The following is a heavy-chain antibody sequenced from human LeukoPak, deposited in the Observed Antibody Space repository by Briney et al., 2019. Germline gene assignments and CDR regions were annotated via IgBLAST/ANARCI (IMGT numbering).Heavy chain of an antibody. CDR2: IYYSGIT. V-gene: IGHV4-39*02. J-gene: IGHJ5*02. Sequence: SETLSLTCTVSGGSMTSSGYYWGWIRQSPGEGLEWIGNIYYSGITYYNPSLKSRVTISVDTSKNQFSVKLSSVTAVDTAVYYCAREGLNMVRGVIPKEAWGWFDPWGQGTLVTVSS. D-gene: IGHD3-10*01. CDR3: AREGLNMVRGVIPKEAWGWFDP. CDR1: GGSMTSSGYY.